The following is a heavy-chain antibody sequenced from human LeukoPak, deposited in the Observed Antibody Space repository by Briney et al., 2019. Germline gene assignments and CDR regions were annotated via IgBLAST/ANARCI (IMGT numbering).Heavy chain of an antibody. CDR2: ICGSCIST. V-gene: IGHV3-23*01. CDR3: AKGDNNILTGYYNSFDS. CDR1: GFTFSDYA. J-gene: IGHJ4*02. D-gene: IGHD3-9*01. Sequence: QSGGSLRLSCAASGFTFSDYAMTWIRQAPGKRLEWVSTICGSCISTYFADSVKGRLTISRDNSRNTLFLQMNSLRAEDTALFYCAKGDNNILTGYYNSFDSWGQGTLVTVSS.